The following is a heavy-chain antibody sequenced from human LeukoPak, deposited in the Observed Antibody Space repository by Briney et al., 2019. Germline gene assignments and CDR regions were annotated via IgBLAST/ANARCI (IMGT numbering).Heavy chain of an antibody. D-gene: IGHD6-13*01. CDR2: IWYDGSNK. V-gene: IGHV3-33*01. CDR3: AREPRMYSSSWSYGMDV. CDR1: GFTFSSYG. J-gene: IGHJ6*02. Sequence: GGSLRLSCAASGFTFSSYGMHWVGQAPGKGLEWVAVIWYDGSNKYYADSVKGRFTISRDNSKNTLYLQMNSLRAEDTAVYYCAREPRMYSSSWSYGMDVWGQGTTVTVSS.